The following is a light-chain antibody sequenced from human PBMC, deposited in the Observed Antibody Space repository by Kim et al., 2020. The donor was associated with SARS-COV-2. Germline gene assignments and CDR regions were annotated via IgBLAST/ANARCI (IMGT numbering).Light chain of an antibody. V-gene: IGLV3-1*01. CDR3: QAWDSSTAVV. J-gene: IGLJ2*01. CDR1: KLGDKY. Sequence: PQGRTASITCSGDKLGDKYACWYQQKPGQSPVLVIYQDSKRPSGIPERFSGSNSGNTATLTISGTQAMDEADYYCQAWDSSTAVVFGGGTQLTVL. CDR2: QDS.